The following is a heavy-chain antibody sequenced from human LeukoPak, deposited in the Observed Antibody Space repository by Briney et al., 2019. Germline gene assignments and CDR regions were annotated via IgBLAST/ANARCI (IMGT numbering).Heavy chain of an antibody. D-gene: IGHD3-16*02. CDR3: ARAGSGHDYVWGSYRPHDAFDI. CDR1: GFTFSSYS. J-gene: IGHJ3*02. V-gene: IGHV3-21*01. Sequence: GGSLRLSCAASGFTFSSYSMNWVRQAPGKGLEWVSSISSSSSYIYYADSVKGRFTISRDNAKNSLYLQMNSLRAEDTAVYYCARAGSGHDYVWGSYRPHDAFDIWGQGTMVTVSS. CDR2: ISSSSSYI.